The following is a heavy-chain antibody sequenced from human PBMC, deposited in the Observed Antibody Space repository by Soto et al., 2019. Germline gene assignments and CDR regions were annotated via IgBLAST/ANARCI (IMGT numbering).Heavy chain of an antibody. J-gene: IGHJ4*02. D-gene: IGHD3-16*01. Sequence: PRGSLRLACAVSGFTFYDNAMHLFRQSPEKGLEWVSGINWKSDIGYADSVKGRFTISRDNAENSLYLQMNSLRAEDTALYYCAISQDRGGRTTFIYWGQGTQVTVSS. V-gene: IGHV3-9*01. CDR2: INWKSDI. CDR3: AISQDRGGRTTFIY. CDR1: GFTFYDNA.